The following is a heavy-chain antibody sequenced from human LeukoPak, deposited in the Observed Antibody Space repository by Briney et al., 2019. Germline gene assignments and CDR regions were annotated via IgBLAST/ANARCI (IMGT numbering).Heavy chain of an antibody. Sequence: PSETLSLTCTVSGGSISSGGYYWSWIRQPPGKGLEWIGYIYHSGSTYYNPSLKSRVTISVDRSKNQFSLKLSSVTAADTAVYYCARAPRQIVVVPAAIFWFDPWGQGTLVTVSS. J-gene: IGHJ5*02. V-gene: IGHV4-30-2*01. CDR3: ARAPRQIVVVPAAIFWFDP. D-gene: IGHD2-2*02. CDR1: GGSISSGGYY. CDR2: IYHSGST.